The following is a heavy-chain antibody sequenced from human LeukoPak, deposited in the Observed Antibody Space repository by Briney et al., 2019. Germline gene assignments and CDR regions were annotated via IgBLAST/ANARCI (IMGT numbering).Heavy chain of an antibody. CDR1: GFTFSSYA. CDR3: ARDAADGSYYDY. J-gene: IGHJ4*02. CDR2: ISYDGSKK. V-gene: IGHV3-30-3*01. D-gene: IGHD6-13*01. Sequence: GRSLRFSCAASGFTFSSYAMHWVRQAPGKGLEWVAVISYDGSKKYYADSVKGRFTISRDNSKNTLYLQMNSLRAEDTAVYYCARDAADGSYYDYWGQGTLVTVSS.